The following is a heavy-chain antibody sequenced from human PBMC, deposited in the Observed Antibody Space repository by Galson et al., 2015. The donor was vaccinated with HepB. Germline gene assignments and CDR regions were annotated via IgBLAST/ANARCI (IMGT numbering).Heavy chain of an antibody. CDR1: GFTFSSYC. D-gene: IGHD3-3*02. CDR2: IDQDGSEK. V-gene: IGHV3-7*03. J-gene: IGHJ4*02. Sequence: SLRLSCAASGFTFSSYCMTWVRQAPGKGLEWVANIDQDGSEKNYVDSVKGRFTISRDNAKSSLYLQMNSLRVEDTAVYYCARSIGLTSDYWGQGTLVTVSS. CDR3: ARSIGLTSDY.